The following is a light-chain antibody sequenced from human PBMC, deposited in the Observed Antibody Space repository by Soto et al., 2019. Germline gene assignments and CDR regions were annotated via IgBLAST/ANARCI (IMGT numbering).Light chain of an antibody. CDR2: DVN. CDR1: SSDIGGYNY. V-gene: IGLV2-14*01. Sequence: QSALTQPASVSGSPGQSSTISCSGTSSDIGGYNYVSWYQQHPCKAPKLMIFDVNNRPSGVSNRFSGSKSGNTASLTISGLHAEDEADYYCSSYTSSSTEVFGGGTKLTVL. J-gene: IGLJ2*01. CDR3: SSYTSSSTEV.